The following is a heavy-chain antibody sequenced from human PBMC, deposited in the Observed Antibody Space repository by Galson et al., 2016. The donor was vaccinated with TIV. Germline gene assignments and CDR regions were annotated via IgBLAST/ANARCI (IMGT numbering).Heavy chain of an antibody. D-gene: IGHD1-20*01. CDR3: ARPSRYNWNGNIDH. V-gene: IGHV4-39*02. Sequence: ETLSLTCTVSGDSVSSPNYYWGWTRQPPGKGLEWIGYIYYTGSAYYNPSLKSRVTILVDTSHNHFTLRLRSVTAADTAVYYCARPSRYNWNGNIDHWGQGALVTVSS. CDR2: IYYTGSA. CDR1: GDSVSSPNYY. J-gene: IGHJ4*02.